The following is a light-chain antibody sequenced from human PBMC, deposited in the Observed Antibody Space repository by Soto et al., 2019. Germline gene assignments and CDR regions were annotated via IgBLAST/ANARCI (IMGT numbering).Light chain of an antibody. V-gene: IGKV3-20*01. CDR2: DAS. CDR3: QQFSSYPLT. J-gene: IGKJ4*01. CDR1: QTVRNNY. Sequence: EFVLTQSPGTLSLSPGERATLSCRASQTVRNNYLAWYQQKPGQAPRLVIYDASSRATGIPDRFSGGGSGTDFNLTISRLEPEDFAVYYCQQFSSYPLTFGGGTKVDIK.